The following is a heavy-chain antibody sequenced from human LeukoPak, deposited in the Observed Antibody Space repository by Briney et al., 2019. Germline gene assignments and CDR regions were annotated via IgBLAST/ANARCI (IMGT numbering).Heavy chain of an antibody. D-gene: IGHD6-13*01. CDR1: GFTFGHYA. CDR3: ARGEPIADYFDY. J-gene: IGHJ4*02. V-gene: IGHV3-33*08. CDR2: IWYDGSNK. Sequence: GGSLRLSCAASGFTFGHYAVHWVRQAPGKGLEWVAVIWYDGSNKYYADSVKGRFTISRDNSKNTLYLQMNSLRAEDTAVHYCARGEPIADYFDYWGQGTLVTVSS.